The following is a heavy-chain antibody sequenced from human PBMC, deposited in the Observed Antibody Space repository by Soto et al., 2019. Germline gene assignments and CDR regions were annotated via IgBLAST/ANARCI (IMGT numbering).Heavy chain of an antibody. CDR1: GFTFSSYW. CDR3: ARGIDYFDSSGYYFDY. J-gene: IGHJ4*02. Sequence: GGSLRLSCEASGFTFSSYWMSWVRQAPGKGLEWVANIKQDGSEKYYVDSVKGRFTISRDNAKNSLYLQMNSLRAEDTAVYYCARGIDYFDSSGYYFDYWGQGTLVPVSS. CDR2: IKQDGSEK. D-gene: IGHD3-22*01. V-gene: IGHV3-7*01.